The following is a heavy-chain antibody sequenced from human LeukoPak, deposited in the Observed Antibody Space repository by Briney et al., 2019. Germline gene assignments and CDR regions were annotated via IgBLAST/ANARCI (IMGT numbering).Heavy chain of an antibody. CDR3: TTEPVVDTSMFHFDH. CDR1: GFTFSNAW. D-gene: IGHD5-18*01. V-gene: IGHV3-15*01. J-gene: IGHJ4*02. CDR2: VKTKADGGTT. Sequence: GGSLRLSCAASGFTFSNAWMNWVRQAPGKGLEWVGRVKTKADGGTTDFAAPVKGRFSISRDDSKNTLYLQLNSLKIEDTGVYYCTTEPVVDTSMFHFDHWGRGTLVTVSS.